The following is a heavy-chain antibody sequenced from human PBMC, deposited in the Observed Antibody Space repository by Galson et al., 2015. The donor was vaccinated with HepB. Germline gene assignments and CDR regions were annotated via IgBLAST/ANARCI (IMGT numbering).Heavy chain of an antibody. J-gene: IGHJ3*02. D-gene: IGHD3-22*01. CDR1: GYTFTNYG. CDR3: ARYYYDSSGSYSAFDI. CDR2: ISASNGNT. Sequence: SVKVSCKASGYTFTNYGISWVRQAPGQGLEWMGWISASNGNTNYEQKVQGRVTMTTDTSTSTAYMELSSLRSEDTAVYYCARYYYDSSGSYSAFDIWGQGTMVTVSS. V-gene: IGHV1-18*04.